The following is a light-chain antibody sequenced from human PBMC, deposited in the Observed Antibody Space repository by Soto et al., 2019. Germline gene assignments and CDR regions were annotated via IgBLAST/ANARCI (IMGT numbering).Light chain of an antibody. CDR3: AAWDDSLNGRGV. J-gene: IGLJ3*02. V-gene: IGLV1-44*01. CDR2: SNN. CDR1: SSNIGSNT. Sequence: QSVLTQPPSASGTPGQRVTISCSGSSSNIGSNTVNWDQQLPGTAPKLLIYSNNQRPSGVPDRFSGSRSGTSASLAISGLQSEDEGDYYCAAWDDSLNGRGVFGGGTKVTVL.